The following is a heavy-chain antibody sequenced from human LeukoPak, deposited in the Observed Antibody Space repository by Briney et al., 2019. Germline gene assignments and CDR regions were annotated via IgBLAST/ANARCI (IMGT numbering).Heavy chain of an antibody. CDR1: GFTFSSYS. CDR2: ISSSSYI. V-gene: IGHV3-21*01. J-gene: IGHJ4*02. D-gene: IGHD3-10*01. CDR3: ARELDGSGSPLDC. Sequence: GGSLRLSCAASGFTFSSYSMNWVRQAPGKGLEWVSSISSSSYIYYADSVKGRFTISRDNAKNSLYLQMNSLRAEDTAVYYCARELDGSGSPLDCWGQGTLVTVSS.